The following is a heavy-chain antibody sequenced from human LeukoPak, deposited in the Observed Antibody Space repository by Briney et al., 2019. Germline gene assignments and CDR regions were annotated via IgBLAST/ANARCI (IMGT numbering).Heavy chain of an antibody. Sequence: GGSLRLSCAASGLTFSIYAMSWVRQAPGKGLEWVSAISGSGGSTYYADSVKGRFTISRDNSKNTLYLQMNSLRAEDTAVYYCAKVVGSSGYYYEYYYYYYGMDVWGQGTTVTVSS. CDR3: AKVVGSSGYYYEYYYYYYGMDV. CDR1: GLTFSIYA. V-gene: IGHV3-23*01. J-gene: IGHJ6*02. CDR2: ISGSGGST. D-gene: IGHD3-22*01.